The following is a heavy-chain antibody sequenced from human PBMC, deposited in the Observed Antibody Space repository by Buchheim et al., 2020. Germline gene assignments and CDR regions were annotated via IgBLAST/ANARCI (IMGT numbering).Heavy chain of an antibody. J-gene: IGHJ4*02. V-gene: IGHV4-4*02. CDR1: GGPISSSNW. CDR2: IYHSGST. Sequence: QVQLQESGPGLVKPSGTLSLTCAVSGGPISSSNWWSWVRQPPGKWLEWIGEIYHSGSTNYTPSLKSRVTISVDKSNNQFSLKLSSVTAADTAVYYCARVGVVVTATFDYWGQGTL. CDR3: ARVGVVVTATFDY. D-gene: IGHD2-21*02.